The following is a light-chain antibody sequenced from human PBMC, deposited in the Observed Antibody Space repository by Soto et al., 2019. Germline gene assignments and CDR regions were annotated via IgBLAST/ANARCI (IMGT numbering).Light chain of an antibody. V-gene: IGKV1-16*02. J-gene: IGKJ3*01. CDR2: AAS. CDR1: QDIGTY. CDR3: QHYNNFPFT. Sequence: DIQMTQSPSSLSAAVGDRVTITCRASQDIGTYLVWFQQKPGKAPKSLIFAASRLQSGVPSKFSGSGHETHFTLTISNLQPEDSATYYCQHYNNFPFTFGPGTKVDIK.